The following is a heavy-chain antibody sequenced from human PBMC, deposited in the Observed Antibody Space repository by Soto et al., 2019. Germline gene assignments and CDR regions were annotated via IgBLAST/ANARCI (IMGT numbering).Heavy chain of an antibody. Sequence: PGESLKISCKGSGYSFTTYWITWVRQMPGKGLEWMGRIDPSDSYTSYSPSFQGHVTISADKSISTAYLQWSSLRASDTAMYYCARHLLPDYYFDYWGQGTLVTVSS. CDR2: IDPSDSYT. V-gene: IGHV5-10-1*01. J-gene: IGHJ4*02. D-gene: IGHD1-26*01. CDR1: GYSFTTYW. CDR3: ARHLLPDYYFDY.